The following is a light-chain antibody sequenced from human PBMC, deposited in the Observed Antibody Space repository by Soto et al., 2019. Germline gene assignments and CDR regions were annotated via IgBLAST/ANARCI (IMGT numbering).Light chain of an antibody. CDR3: SSNAGSNKLI. V-gene: IGLV2-8*01. CDR1: SSDVGGYNY. Sequence: QSVLTQPPSASGSPGQSVTISCTGTSSDVGGYNYVSWYQQHPGKAPKLMIYEVNKRPSGVPDRFSGSKSGNTASLTVSGLQAEDEADYYCSSNAGSNKLIFGGGTKATVL. J-gene: IGLJ2*01. CDR2: EVN.